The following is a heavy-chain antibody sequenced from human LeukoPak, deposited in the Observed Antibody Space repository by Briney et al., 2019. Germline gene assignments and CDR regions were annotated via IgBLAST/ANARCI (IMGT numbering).Heavy chain of an antibody. V-gene: IGHV3-7*05. Sequence: GGSLTLSCAASGFSFSTDWMSWVRQALGKGLEWVANIRRDGSQKYYVDSVKGRFTISRDNADSSLYLHMNSLRAEDTAVYYCARPLMGGGNSPFDSWGQGTLVTVSS. J-gene: IGHJ4*02. CDR3: ARPLMGGGNSPFDS. CDR2: IRRDGSQK. D-gene: IGHD4-23*01. CDR1: GFSFSTDW.